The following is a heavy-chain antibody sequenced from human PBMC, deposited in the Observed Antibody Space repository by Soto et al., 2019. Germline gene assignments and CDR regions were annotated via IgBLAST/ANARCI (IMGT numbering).Heavy chain of an antibody. J-gene: IGHJ4*02. CDR3: ARGYVGALDY. V-gene: IGHV3-33*01. Sequence: ESGGGVVQPGRSLRLSSAASGFTFSSYGMHWVRQAPGKGLEWVAVIWYDGSNKYYADSVKGRFTISRDNSKNTLYLQMNSLRAEDTAVYYCARGYVGALDYWGQGTLVTVSS. CDR1: GFTFSSYG. CDR2: IWYDGSNK. D-gene: IGHD1-26*01.